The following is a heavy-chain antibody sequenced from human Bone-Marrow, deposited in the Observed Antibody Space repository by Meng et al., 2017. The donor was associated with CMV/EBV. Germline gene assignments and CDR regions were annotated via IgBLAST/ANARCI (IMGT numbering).Heavy chain of an antibody. J-gene: IGHJ6*01. D-gene: IGHD4-11*01. CDR3: ARDNYVAPYYGMDV. V-gene: IGHV3-74*01. CDR1: GFTFSSYW. Sequence: GGSLRLSCAASGFTFSSYWMHWVRQAPGKGLVWVSRINSDGSSTSYADSVKGRFTISRDNSKNTLYLQMNSLRAEDTAVYYCARDNYVAPYYGMDVWGQGSTVTGSS. CDR2: INSDGSST.